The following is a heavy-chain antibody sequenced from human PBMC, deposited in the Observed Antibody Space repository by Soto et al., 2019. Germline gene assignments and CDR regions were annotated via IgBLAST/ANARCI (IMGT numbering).Heavy chain of an antibody. CDR1: GGSFSGYY. CDR2: INHSGST. J-gene: IGHJ5*02. V-gene: IGHV4-34*01. Sequence: QVQLQQWGAGLLKPSETLSLTCAVYGGSFSGYYWSWIRQPPGKGLEWIGEINHSGSTNYNPSLKSRAPISVDTSQSPFSLKLSSVTAADTAVYYCAGGGNWFGPWGQGTLVTVSS. CDR3: AGGGNWFGP.